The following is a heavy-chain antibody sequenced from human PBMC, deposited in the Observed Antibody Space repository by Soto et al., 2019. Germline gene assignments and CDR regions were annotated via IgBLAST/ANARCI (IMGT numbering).Heavy chain of an antibody. J-gene: IGHJ4*02. D-gene: IGHD3-22*01. CDR1: GYTFITYG. CDR3: ARGPTDDYDKSGDYSLDY. CDR2: ISTYNGDT. V-gene: IGHV1-18*01. Sequence: QVQLVQSGAEVKEPGASVKVSCKASGYTFITYGMSWVRQAPGQGLDWMGWISTYNGDTKYADRIQGRGTMTTDTTTGTAYMELRSLRSDDTAVYYCARGPTDDYDKSGDYSLDYCGQGTLVTVSS.